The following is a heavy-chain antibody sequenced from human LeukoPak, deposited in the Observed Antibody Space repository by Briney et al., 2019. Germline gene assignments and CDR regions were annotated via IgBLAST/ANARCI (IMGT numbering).Heavy chain of an antibody. CDR3: ARILFSGGNEYFQT. D-gene: IGHD4-23*01. CDR1: GFTFSSYW. J-gene: IGHJ1*01. CDR2: INSDGSST. Sequence: GGSLRLSCAASGFTFSSYWMHWVRQAPGKGLVWVSRINSDGSSTNYADSVEGRFTISRDNAKNTLYLQMNSLSAEDTAVYYCARILFSGGNEYFQTWGQGTLVTVSS. V-gene: IGHV3-74*01.